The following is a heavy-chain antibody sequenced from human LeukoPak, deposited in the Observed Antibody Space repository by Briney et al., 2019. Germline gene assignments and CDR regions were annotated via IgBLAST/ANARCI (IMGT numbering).Heavy chain of an antibody. V-gene: IGHV3-30*02. CDR3: ARSRAGSGSYFGAFDI. CDR1: GFTFSSYG. CDR2: IRYDGSNK. Sequence: PGGSLRLSCAASGFTFSSYGMHWVRQAPGKGLEWVAFIRYDGSNKYYADSVKGRFTISRDNSKNTLYLQMNSLRAEDTAVYYCARSRAGSGSYFGAFDIWGQGTMVTVSS. J-gene: IGHJ3*02. D-gene: IGHD3-10*01.